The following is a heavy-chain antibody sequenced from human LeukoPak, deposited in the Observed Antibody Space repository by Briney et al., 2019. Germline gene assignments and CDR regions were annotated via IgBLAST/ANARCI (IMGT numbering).Heavy chain of an antibody. CDR2: ISWNSGSI. CDR1: GFTFDDYA. J-gene: IGHJ6*03. Sequence: GGSLRLSCAASGFTFDDYAMHWVRQAPGKGLEWVSGISWNSGSIDYADSVKGRFTISRDNAKNSLYLQMNSLRAEDMALYYCAKDIRDYIGDYSCMDVWGKGTTVTVSS. V-gene: IGHV3-9*03. CDR3: AKDIRDYIGDYSCMDV. D-gene: IGHD3-10*01.